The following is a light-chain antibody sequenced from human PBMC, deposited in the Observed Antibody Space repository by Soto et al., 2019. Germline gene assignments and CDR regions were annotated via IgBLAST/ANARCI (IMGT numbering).Light chain of an antibody. CDR1: SSDVGGYDY. CDR2: DVN. V-gene: IGLV2-14*03. J-gene: IGLJ2*01. Sequence: QSVLTQPASVSGSPGQSITISCTGTSSDVGGYDYVSWYQQHPGRAPKVMIFDVNNRPSGVSDRFSGSKSGNTASLTISGLQAEDEADYYCSSFTRSTTLIFGGGTKVTVL. CDR3: SSFTRSTTLI.